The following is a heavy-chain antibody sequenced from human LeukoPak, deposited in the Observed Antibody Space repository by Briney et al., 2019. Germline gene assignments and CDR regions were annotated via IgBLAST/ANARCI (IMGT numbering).Heavy chain of an antibody. CDR3: ARDNVAGFDY. J-gene: IGHJ4*02. D-gene: IGHD5-12*01. CDR2: IKQDGSEK. CDR1: GFTFSSYA. V-gene: IGHV3-7*01. Sequence: GGSLRLSCAASGFTFSSYAMHWVRQAPGKGLEWVANIKQDGSEKYYVDSVKGRFTISRDNAKNSLYLQMNSLRAEDTAVYYCARDNVAGFDYWGQGTLVTVSS.